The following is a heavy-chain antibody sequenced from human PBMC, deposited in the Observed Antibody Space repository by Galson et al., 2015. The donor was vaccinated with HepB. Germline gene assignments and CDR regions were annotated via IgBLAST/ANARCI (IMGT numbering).Heavy chain of an antibody. Sequence: SLRLSCAASGFTFSSYSMNWVRQAPGKGLEWVSSISSSSSYIYYADSVKGRFTISRDNAKNSLYLQMNSLRAEDTAVYYCARDHGSGTPNRHGMDVWGQGTTVTVSS. CDR3: ARDHGSGTPNRHGMDV. J-gene: IGHJ6*02. V-gene: IGHV3-21*01. CDR1: GFTFSSYS. D-gene: IGHD3-10*01. CDR2: ISSSSSYI.